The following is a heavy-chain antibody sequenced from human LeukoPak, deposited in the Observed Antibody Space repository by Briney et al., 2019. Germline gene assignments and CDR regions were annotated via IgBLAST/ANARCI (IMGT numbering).Heavy chain of an antibody. J-gene: IGHJ3*02. CDR2: IDQSGGRN. CDR3: ARDVEGGTFDI. D-gene: IGHD3-16*01. Sequence: PGGSLRLSCAASGFTFSRFWMNWVRQAPARGLEWVANIDQSGGRNNYVDSVKGRFTISRDNAKNSLFLEMSSLRADDTAVYFCARDVEGGTFDIWGQGTTVTVSS. V-gene: IGHV3-7*05. CDR1: GFTFSRFW.